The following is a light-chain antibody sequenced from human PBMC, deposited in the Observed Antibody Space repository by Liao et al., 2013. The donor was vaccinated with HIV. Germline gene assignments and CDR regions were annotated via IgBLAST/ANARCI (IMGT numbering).Light chain of an antibody. J-gene: IGLJ1*01. CDR3: QVWDGTTAGYA. Sequence: SYEVTQPPSVSVSPGQTATITCSADRLGDKFAAWYQQKPGQSPVVVIYQDAKRPSGIPERFSGSNSGNTATLTISGAQPLDEADYYCQVWDGTTAGYAFGPGTKVTVL. V-gene: IGLV3-1*01. CDR1: RLGDKF. CDR2: QDA.